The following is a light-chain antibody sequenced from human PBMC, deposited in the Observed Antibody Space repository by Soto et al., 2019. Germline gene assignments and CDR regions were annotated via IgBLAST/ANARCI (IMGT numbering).Light chain of an antibody. V-gene: IGKV3-20*01. CDR3: QQYGNSPLYR. CDR2: GTS. Sequence: EIVVTQSPGTRSLSPWERATRSCRASQSVDSAYLAWYQQRPGQPPRLLIYGTSNRATGIPNRFGGSGSGTDVTLTICRLEVEYFAVYYCQQYGNSPLYRFGPGTKLEIK. J-gene: IGKJ2*03. CDR1: QSVDSAY.